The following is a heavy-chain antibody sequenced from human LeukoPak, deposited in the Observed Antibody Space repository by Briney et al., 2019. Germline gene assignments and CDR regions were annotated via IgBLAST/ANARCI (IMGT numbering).Heavy chain of an antibody. D-gene: IGHD6-13*01. CDR3: ARDLRKTYSSSWPFDY. Sequence: ASVKVSCKASGGTFSSYAISWVRQAPGQGLEWMGRIIPILGIANYAQKFQGRVTITADKSTSTAYMELSSLRSEDTAVYYCARDLRKTYSSSWPFDYWGQGTLVTVSS. CDR1: GGTFSSYA. CDR2: IIPILGIA. J-gene: IGHJ4*02. V-gene: IGHV1-69*04.